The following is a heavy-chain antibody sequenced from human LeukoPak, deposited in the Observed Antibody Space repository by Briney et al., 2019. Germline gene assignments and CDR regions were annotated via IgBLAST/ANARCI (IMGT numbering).Heavy chain of an antibody. Sequence: SETLSLICTVSGGSISSSSYYWGWIRQPPGRGLEWIGSIYYSENTYYNPSLKSRVTISVDTSKNHFSLKLSSVTAADTAVYYCARSEQWLIPYYLGSWGQGTLVTVSS. CDR3: ARSEQWLIPYYLGS. J-gene: IGHJ4*02. CDR2: IYYSENT. D-gene: IGHD6-19*01. CDR1: GGSISSSSYY. V-gene: IGHV4-39*02.